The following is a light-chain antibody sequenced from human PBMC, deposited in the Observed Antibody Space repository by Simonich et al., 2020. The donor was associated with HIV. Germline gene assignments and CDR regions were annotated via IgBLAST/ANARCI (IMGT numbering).Light chain of an antibody. J-gene: IGLJ2*01. Sequence: QSVLTQPPSVSGAPGQRVTISCTGSSSNIGADYAVHWYQQLPGPAPQLLIHGNTKRPSGVPDRFFCSKSGTSASLAITGLQAEDEADYYCQSYDGSLRAVVFGGGTKLTVL. CDR3: QSYDGSLRAVV. CDR2: GNT. CDR1: SSNIGADYA. V-gene: IGLV1-40*01.